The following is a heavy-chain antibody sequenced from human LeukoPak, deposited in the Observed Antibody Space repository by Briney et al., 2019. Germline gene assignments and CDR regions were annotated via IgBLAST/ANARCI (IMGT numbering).Heavy chain of an antibody. CDR1: GYTFTGYY. CDR3: ARDAYGDYTSGAFDI. CDR2: INPNSGGT. J-gene: IGHJ3*02. Sequence: GASVKVSCKASGYTFTGYYMHWVRQAPGQGLEWMGWINPNSGGTNYAQKFQGRVTMTRDTSISTAYMELSRLRSDDTAVYSCARDAYGDYTSGAFDIWGQGTMVTVSS. D-gene: IGHD4-17*01. V-gene: IGHV1-2*02.